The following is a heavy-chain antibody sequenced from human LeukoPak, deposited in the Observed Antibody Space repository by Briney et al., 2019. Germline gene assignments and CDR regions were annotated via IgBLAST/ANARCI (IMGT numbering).Heavy chain of an antibody. V-gene: IGHV4-59*01. CDR3: ARSGWYSSGWYYFDY. D-gene: IGHD6-19*01. CDR2: VYYSGST. Sequence: SETLSLTCTVSGGSISSYYWSWIRQPPGKGLEWIGYVYYSGSTNYNPSLKSRVTISVDTSKNQFSLKLSSVTAADTAVYYCARSGWYSSGWYYFDYWGQGTLVTVSS. CDR1: GGSISSYY. J-gene: IGHJ4*02.